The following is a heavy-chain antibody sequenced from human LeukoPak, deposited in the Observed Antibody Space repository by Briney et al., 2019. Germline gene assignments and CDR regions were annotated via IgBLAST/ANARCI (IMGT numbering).Heavy chain of an antibody. CDR3: ARNPLTIFGVVTEFDY. V-gene: IGHV4-30-4*08. Sequence: SQTLSLTCTVSGGSISSGGYYWSWIRQHPGKGLEWIGYIYYSGSTYYNPSLKSRVTISVDTSKNQFSLKLSSVTAADTAVYYCARNPLTIFGVVTEFDYWGQGTLVTVSS. J-gene: IGHJ4*02. CDR2: IYYSGST. D-gene: IGHD3-3*01. CDR1: GGSISSGGYY.